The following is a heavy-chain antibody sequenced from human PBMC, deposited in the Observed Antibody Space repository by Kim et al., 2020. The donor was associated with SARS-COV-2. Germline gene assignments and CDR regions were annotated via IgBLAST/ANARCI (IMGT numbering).Heavy chain of an antibody. V-gene: IGHV3-23*01. Sequence: GGSLRLSCATSGFAFTSFGMSWVRQAPGKGLEWVAGTGSGGGTPHYSDSVQGRFTFSRDKATNTVFLQMNTLRPDDTAVYYCARDASPRRRGITPRHY. CDR3: ARDASPRRRGITPRHY. J-gene: IGHJ6*01. CDR2: TGSGGGTP. CDR1: GFAFTSFG. D-gene: IGHD2-15*01.